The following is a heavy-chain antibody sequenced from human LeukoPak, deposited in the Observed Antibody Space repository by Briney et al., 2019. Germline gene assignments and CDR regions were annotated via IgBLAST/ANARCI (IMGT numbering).Heavy chain of an antibody. V-gene: IGHV4-59*01. CDR3: AREVRYYDSSGYFTKSDGLDI. CDR1: GGAMSSSY. J-gene: IGHJ3*02. CDR2: VYYSGST. Sequence: SSETLSLTCSVSGGAMSSSYWNWIRQPPGKGLEWIGYVYYSGSTNYNPSLKSRVTISVDSSKNEFSLKLTSVTAADTAVYYCAREVRYYDSSGYFTKSDGLDIWGQGTMVSVSS. D-gene: IGHD3-22*01.